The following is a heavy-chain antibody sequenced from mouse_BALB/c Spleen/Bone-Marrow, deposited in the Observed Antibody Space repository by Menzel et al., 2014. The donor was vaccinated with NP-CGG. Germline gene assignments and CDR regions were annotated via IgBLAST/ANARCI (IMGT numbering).Heavy chain of an antibody. CDR3: ARWDTTAMDY. J-gene: IGHJ4*01. V-gene: IGHV1-9*01. CDR2: ILPGRGST. D-gene: IGHD1-1*01. CDR1: GYTFSSYW. Sequence: VQLQESGAELMKPGASVKIFCKATGYTFSSYWIEWVKQRPGHGLEWIGEILPGRGSTNYNEKFKGKATLTSDTSSNTAYMQLSSLTSEDSAVYYCARWDTTAMDYWGQGTSVTVSS.